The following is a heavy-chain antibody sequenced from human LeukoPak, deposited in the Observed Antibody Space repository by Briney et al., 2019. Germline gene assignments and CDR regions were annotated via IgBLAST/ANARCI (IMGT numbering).Heavy chain of an antibody. Sequence: GGSLRLSCAASGLTYGDHYMSWIRQAPGKGLEWISYISNSGSYTNYADSVKGRFTISRDNAGNSLFLQMNSLRAEDTAVYYCARTMGRSPGGPFDYWGQGTLVTVSS. CDR2: ISNSGSYT. V-gene: IGHV3-11*03. J-gene: IGHJ4*02. CDR1: GLTYGDHY. D-gene: IGHD2-15*01. CDR3: ARTMGRSPGGPFDY.